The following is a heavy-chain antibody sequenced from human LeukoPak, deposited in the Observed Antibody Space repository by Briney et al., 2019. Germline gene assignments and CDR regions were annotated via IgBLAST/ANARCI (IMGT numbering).Heavy chain of an antibody. J-gene: IGHJ3*02. CDR2: ISSSYSPV. Sequence: GGSLRLSCAASGFTFSYYNMNWVRQAPGKGLEWVSYISSSYSPVYYAASVKGRFTISRDNAKNSLYLQMNSLRAEDTALYLCAKALSSSIYDASDIWGQGTMVTVSP. CDR3: AKALSSSIYDASDI. CDR1: GFTFSYYN. D-gene: IGHD6-6*01. V-gene: IGHV3-48*01.